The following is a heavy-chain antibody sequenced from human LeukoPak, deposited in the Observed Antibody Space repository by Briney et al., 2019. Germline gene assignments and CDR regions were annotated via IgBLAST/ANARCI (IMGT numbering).Heavy chain of an antibody. Sequence: SETLSLTCAVSGGSISSGGYSWSWIRQPPGKGLEWIGYIYHSGSTYYNPSLKSRVTISVDRSKNQFSLKLSSVTAADTAVYYCARGQGSVTTPYYYYGMDVWGQGTTVTVSS. CDR1: GGSISSGGYS. J-gene: IGHJ6*02. D-gene: IGHD4-17*01. V-gene: IGHV4-30-2*01. CDR3: ARGQGSVTTPYYYYGMDV. CDR2: IYHSGST.